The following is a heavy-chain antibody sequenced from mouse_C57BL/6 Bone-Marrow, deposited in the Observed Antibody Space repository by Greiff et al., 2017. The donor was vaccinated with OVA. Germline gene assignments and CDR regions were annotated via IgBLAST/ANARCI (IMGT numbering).Heavy chain of an antibody. D-gene: IGHD2-1*01. CDR2: IDPETGGT. CDR1: GYTFTDYE. Sequence: QVQLQQSGAELVRPGASVTLSCKASGYTFTDYEMHWVKQTPVHGLEWIGAIDPETGGTAYNQKFKGKAILTADKSSSTAYMELRSLTSEDSAVYDCTREGGNYVWYFDVWGTGTTVTVSS. V-gene: IGHV1-15*01. CDR3: TREGGNYVWYFDV. J-gene: IGHJ1*03.